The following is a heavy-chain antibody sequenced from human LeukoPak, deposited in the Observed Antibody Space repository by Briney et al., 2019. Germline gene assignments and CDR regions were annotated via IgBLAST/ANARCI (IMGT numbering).Heavy chain of an antibody. CDR1: GFTFDDYA. CDR3: ARQRDYFDY. J-gene: IGHJ4*02. CDR2: ISWNSGSI. D-gene: IGHD6-25*01. V-gene: IGHV3-9*01. Sequence: PGRSLRLSCAAPGFTFDDYAMPWVRQAPGKGLEWVSGISWNSGSIGYADSVKGRFTISRDNAKNSLYLQMSSLRAEDTALYYCARQRDYFDYWGQGTLVTVSS.